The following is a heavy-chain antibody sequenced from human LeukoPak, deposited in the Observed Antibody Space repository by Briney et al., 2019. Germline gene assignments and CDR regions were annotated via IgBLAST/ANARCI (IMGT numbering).Heavy chain of an antibody. J-gene: IGHJ4*02. V-gene: IGHV4-34*01. CDR1: GGSFSGYY. Sequence: SETLSLTCAVYGGSFSGYYWSWIRQPHGKGLEWIGEINHSGSTKGLEWIGEINHSGSTKYTPSLKSRVTISVDTSKNQFSLKLSSVTAADTAVYYCARSCPGGSCPIDYWGQGTLVTVSS. CDR3: ARSCPGGSCPIDY. D-gene: IGHD2-15*01. CDR2: INHSGST.